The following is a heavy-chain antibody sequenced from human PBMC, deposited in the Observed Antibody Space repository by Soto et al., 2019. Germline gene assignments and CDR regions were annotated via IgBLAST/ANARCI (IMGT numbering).Heavy chain of an antibody. V-gene: IGHV4-39*07. CDR2: INYSGRT. Sequence: PSETLSLTCTVSGGSISSSSYYWGWIRQPPGKGLEWIGSINYSGRTYYNPSLKSRVTISVDTSKNQFSLKLRSVTAADTAVYYCARRGRRYSDFLSRPQAVGAFDIWGQGTLVTVSS. J-gene: IGHJ3*02. CDR1: GGSISSSSYY. D-gene: IGHD3-9*01. CDR3: ARRGRRYSDFLSRPQAVGAFDI.